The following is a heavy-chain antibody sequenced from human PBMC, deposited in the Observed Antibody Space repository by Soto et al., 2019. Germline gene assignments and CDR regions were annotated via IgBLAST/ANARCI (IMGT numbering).Heavy chain of an antibody. CDR2: ISDTGDST. D-gene: IGHD5-18*01. J-gene: IGHJ4*02. CDR1: GFTFSSYA. Sequence: PGGSLRLSCAASGFTFSSYAMIWVRQAPGKGLEWVSAISDTGDSTYYADSVKGRFTISRDNSKNTLFLQMNSLRVEDTAQYYCARDLGYSYGYWVGYWGQGTMVTVYS. CDR3: ARDLGYSYGYWVGY. V-gene: IGHV3-23*01.